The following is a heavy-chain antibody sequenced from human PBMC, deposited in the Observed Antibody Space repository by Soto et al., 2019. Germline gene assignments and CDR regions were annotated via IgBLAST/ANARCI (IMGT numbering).Heavy chain of an antibody. CDR3: ARSYQRSPYYGMDV. Sequence: GASVKVSCKDSGGTFSSYAISWVRQAPGQGLEWMGGIIPIFGTANYAQKFQGRVTITADESTSTAYMELSSLRSEDTAVYYCARSYQRSPYYGMDVWGQGTTVTVSS. CDR1: GGTFSSYA. V-gene: IGHV1-69*13. CDR2: IIPIFGTA. J-gene: IGHJ6*02. D-gene: IGHD4-17*01.